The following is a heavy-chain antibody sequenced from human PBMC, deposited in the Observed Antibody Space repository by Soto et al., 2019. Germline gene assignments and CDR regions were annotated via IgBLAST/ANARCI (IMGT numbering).Heavy chain of an antibody. D-gene: IGHD3-22*01. V-gene: IGHV1-18*01. CDR2: ISANNGNT. Sequence: GASVKVSCKASGGTFSSYAISWVRQAPGQGLEWMGWISANNGNTNYAQKLQGRVTMTTDTSTSTAYTELRSLRSDDTAVYYCARERIYYYDSSGYSFDYWGQGTLVTVSS. CDR3: ARERIYYYDSSGYSFDY. CDR1: GGTFSSYA. J-gene: IGHJ4*02.